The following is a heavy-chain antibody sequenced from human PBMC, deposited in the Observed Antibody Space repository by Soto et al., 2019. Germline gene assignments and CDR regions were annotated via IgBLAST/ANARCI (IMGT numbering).Heavy chain of an antibody. V-gene: IGHV4-34*01. J-gene: IGHJ6*02. Sequence: SETLCLTCAVYGGSFSAYYWSWIRQPPGKGLEWVAEISHSGSTNYNPSLKSRVTISVDTSENLFSLKLSSVTAADTAVYYLARAGSVGITIFGVVITTDYYYYGMDVGGQGTTVTDS. CDR2: ISHSGST. CDR1: GGSFSAYY. CDR3: ARAGSVGITIFGVVITTDYYYYGMDV. D-gene: IGHD3-3*01.